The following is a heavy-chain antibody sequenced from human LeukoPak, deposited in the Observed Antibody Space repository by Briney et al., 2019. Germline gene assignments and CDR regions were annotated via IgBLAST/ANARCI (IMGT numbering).Heavy chain of an antibody. CDR1: GGSFSGYY. D-gene: IGHD3-10*01. CDR2: INHSGST. J-gene: IGHJ4*02. CDR3: ARGITMVRGVPTVFDY. Sequence: SETLSLTCAVYGGSFSGYYWSWIRQPPGKGLEWMGEINHSGSTNYNPSLKSRVTISVDTSKNQFSLKLSSVTAADTAVYYCARGITMVRGVPTVFDYWGQGTLVAVSS. V-gene: IGHV4-34*01.